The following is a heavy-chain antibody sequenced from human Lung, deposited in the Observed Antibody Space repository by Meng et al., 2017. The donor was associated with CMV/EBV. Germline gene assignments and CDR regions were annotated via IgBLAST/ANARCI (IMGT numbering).Heavy chain of an antibody. V-gene: IGHV4-34*01. CDR3: ARVRTDFDS. D-gene: IGHD1-1*01. CDR2: ISHGGRT. CDR1: GGSLTDYF. J-gene: IGHJ4*02. Sequence: SETLSLTCAVYGGSLTDYFWSWIRQSPEKGLEWIGDISHGGRTNYNPSLKSRVTISVDTSNNQFSLRVASVTAADTAVYYCARVRTDFDSWGQGTRVNGAS.